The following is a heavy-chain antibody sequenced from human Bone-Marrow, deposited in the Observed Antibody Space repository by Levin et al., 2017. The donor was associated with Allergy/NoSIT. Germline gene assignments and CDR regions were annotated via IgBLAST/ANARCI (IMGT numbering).Heavy chain of an antibody. CDR2: ISAYSGNT. D-gene: IGHD2-2*01. CDR1: GYTFGNYA. Sequence: GESLKISCKGSGYTFGNYAINWMRQAPGQGLEWMGWISAYSGNTKYAQKFQDRVTMTADASASTAYMELRSLRSDDTAVYYCARDGGCSSTSCPDYWGQGTLVTVSS. CDR3: ARDGGCSSTSCPDY. V-gene: IGHV1-18*01. J-gene: IGHJ4*02.